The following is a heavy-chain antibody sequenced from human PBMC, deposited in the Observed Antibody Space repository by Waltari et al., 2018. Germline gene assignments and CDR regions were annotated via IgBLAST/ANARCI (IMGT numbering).Heavy chain of an antibody. CDR2: ISGAGENS. J-gene: IGHJ1*01. CDR3: AKDQGYAGKDGDLRH. Sequence: EVQLVESGGGLVQPGGSLKLSCGVSGFRFSEYAMSWVRKAPGEGREWVSGISGAGENSYYADSVKGRFTISRDNSKNILFLQMNSLRAEDTAVYYCAKDQGYAGKDGDLRHWGQGSLVSVSS. D-gene: IGHD2-2*01. CDR1: GFRFSEYA. V-gene: IGHV3-23*04.